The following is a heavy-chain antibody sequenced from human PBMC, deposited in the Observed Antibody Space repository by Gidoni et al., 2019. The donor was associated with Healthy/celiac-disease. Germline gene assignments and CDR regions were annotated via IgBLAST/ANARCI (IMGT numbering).Heavy chain of an antibody. J-gene: IGHJ4*02. V-gene: IGHV3-30*18. D-gene: IGHD5-18*01. CDR1: RFTFSSYG. CDR3: AKDGQGRWIQPDY. CDR2: ISYDGSNK. Sequence: QVQLVESGGGVVQPGSSLRLSCAASRFTFSSYGMHWVRPAPGKGLEWVAVISYDGSNKYYADSVKGRFTISRDNSKNTLYLQMNSLRAEDTAVYYCAKDGQGRWIQPDYWGQGTLVTVSS.